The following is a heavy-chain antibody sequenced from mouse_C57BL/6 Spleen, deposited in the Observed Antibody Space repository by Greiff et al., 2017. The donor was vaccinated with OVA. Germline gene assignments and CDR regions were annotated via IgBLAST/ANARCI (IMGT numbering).Heavy chain of an antibody. J-gene: IGHJ4*01. CDR1: GYTFTSYW. V-gene: IGHV1-72*01. CDR2: IDPNSGGT. CDR3: ARGGITTVVATDAMDY. D-gene: IGHD1-1*01. Sequence: QVQLQQPGAELVKPGASVKLSCKASGYTFTSYWVHWVKQRPGRGLEWIGRIDPNSGGTKYNEKFKSKATLTVDKPSSTAYMQLSSLTSEDSAVYYCARGGITTVVATDAMDYWGQGTSVTVSS.